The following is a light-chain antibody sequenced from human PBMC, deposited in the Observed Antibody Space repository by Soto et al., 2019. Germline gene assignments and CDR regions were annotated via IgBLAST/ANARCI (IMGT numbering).Light chain of an antibody. Sequence: FMLTQPHSVSASPGKTVTISCTGSSGSIASNYVQWYQQRPGSAPTTVIYEDNQRPSGVPDRFSGSIDSSSNSASLTISGLKTEDEADYYCQSYDSSNHVVFGGGTKVTVL. CDR2: EDN. CDR3: QSYDSSNHVV. CDR1: SGSIASNY. V-gene: IGLV6-57*02. J-gene: IGLJ2*01.